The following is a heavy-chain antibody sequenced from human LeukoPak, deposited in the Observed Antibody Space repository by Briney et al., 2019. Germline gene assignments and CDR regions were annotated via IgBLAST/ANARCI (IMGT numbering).Heavy chain of an antibody. J-gene: IGHJ5*02. CDR3: ARATAYSSWFDP. CDR2: IIPIFGTA. Sequence: EASVKVSCKASGGTFSSYAISWVRQAPGQGLEWMGGIIPIFGTANYAQKFQGRVTITADESTSTAYVELSSLRSEDTAVYYCARATAYSSWFDPWGQGTLVTVSS. V-gene: IGHV1-69*13. D-gene: IGHD4-11*01. CDR1: GGTFSSYA.